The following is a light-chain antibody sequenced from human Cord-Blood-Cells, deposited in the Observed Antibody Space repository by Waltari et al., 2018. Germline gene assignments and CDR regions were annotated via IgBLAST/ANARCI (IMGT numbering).Light chain of an antibody. CDR3: SSYTSSSTLV. J-gene: IGLJ3*02. V-gene: IGLV2-14*01. CDR1: SSDVGGYNY. CDR2: DVS. Sequence: QSALTQPASVSVSPGQSITISCTGTSSDVGGYNYVSWYQQQPGKAPKLMIYDVSKRPSGVSNRFSGSKSGNTASLTISGLQAEDEADYYCSSYTSSSTLVFGGGTKLTVL.